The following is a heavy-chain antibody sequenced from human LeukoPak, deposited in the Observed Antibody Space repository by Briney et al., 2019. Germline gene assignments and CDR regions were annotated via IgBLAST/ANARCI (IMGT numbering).Heavy chain of an antibody. CDR1: GESFSGYY. J-gene: IGHJ4*02. Sequence: SETLSLTCAVYGESFSGYYWTWIRQPPGKGLEWIGEINHSGNSNYNPSLKSRVTLSVDTSKNQFSLKLKSVTAADTAVYYCARAPESVTIDYWGQGTLVTVSS. CDR3: ARAPESVTIDY. CDR2: INHSGNS. D-gene: IGHD4-17*01. V-gene: IGHV4-34*01.